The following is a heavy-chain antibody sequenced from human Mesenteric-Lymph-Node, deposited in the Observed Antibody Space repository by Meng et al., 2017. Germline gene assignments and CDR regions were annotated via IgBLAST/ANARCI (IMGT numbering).Heavy chain of an antibody. J-gene: IGHJ5*02. V-gene: IGHV7-4-1*02. CDR3: ARESPFDP. CDR2: TNTNTGNP. Sequence: QVQLVQSGSELKKSRASVKVSCKASGYTFTSFAINWVRQAPGQGLEWVGRTNTNTGNPAYAQGFTGRFVFSLDTSVSTAYLQISSLKAEDTAVYYCARESPFDPWGQGTLVTVSS. CDR1: GYTFTSFA.